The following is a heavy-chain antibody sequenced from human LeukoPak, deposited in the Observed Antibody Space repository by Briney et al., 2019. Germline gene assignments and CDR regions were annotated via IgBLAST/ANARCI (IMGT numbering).Heavy chain of an antibody. CDR3: ATAPRDMVRGVMGAFDV. J-gene: IGHJ3*01. V-gene: IGHV4-4*07. CDR2: IFSSDST. Sequence: SETLSLTCSVSGDSITNSYLNWIRQPAGKGLEWIGRIFSSDSTSYNPSFNSRITISVDMSKNQYSLKLSSVTAADTAIYYCATAPRDMVRGVMGAFDVWGQGTMVTVSS. CDR1: GDSITNSY. D-gene: IGHD3-10*01.